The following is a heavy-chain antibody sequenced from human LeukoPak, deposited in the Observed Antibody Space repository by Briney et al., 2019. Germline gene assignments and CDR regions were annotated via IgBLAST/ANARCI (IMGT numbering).Heavy chain of an antibody. Sequence: ASVKVSCKASGYTFTSYDINWVRQATGQGLEWMGWMNPNSGNTGYAQKFQGRVTITADESTSTAYMELSSLRSEDTAVYYCARDHGGVAAAGFDYWGQGTLVTVSS. D-gene: IGHD6-13*01. CDR1: GYTFTSYD. V-gene: IGHV1-8*01. CDR3: ARDHGGVAAAGFDY. J-gene: IGHJ4*02. CDR2: MNPNSGNT.